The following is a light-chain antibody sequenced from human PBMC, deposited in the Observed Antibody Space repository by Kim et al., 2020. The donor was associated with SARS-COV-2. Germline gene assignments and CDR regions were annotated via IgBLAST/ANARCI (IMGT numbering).Light chain of an antibody. J-gene: IGLJ3*02. CDR1: SSDVGVYNY. Sequence: QSALTQPASVSGSPGQSITISCTGTSSDVGVYNYVSWYQQHPGKAPKLMLYDVSKRPSGVSNRFSGSKSGNTASLTISGLQAEDEADYYCSSYTSSSTWVFGGGTQLTVL. V-gene: IGLV2-14*01. CDR3: SSYTSSSTWV. CDR2: DVS.